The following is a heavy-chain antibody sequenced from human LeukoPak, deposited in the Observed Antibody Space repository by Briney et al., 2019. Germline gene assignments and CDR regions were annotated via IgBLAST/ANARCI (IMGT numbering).Heavy chain of an antibody. CDR3: ARGSSGSHTLDD. V-gene: IGHV1-69*06. J-gene: IGHJ4*02. CDR1: GGTFTNYG. D-gene: IGHD1-26*01. Sequence: SVKVSFKSSGGTFTNYGFTWVRQAPGQGLDGIGVVFLKIRSPDYAQRFQDGVTINADRSTNTTYLDLSRLRSDDTAVYYCARGSSGSHTLDDWGQGTLVTVFS. CDR2: VFLKIRSP.